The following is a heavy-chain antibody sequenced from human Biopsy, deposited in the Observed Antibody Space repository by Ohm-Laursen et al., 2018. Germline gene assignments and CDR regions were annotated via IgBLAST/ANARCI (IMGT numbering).Heavy chain of an antibody. CDR1: GGSISNGGYY. Sequence: SQTLSLTCTVSGGSISNGGYYWNWVRQHPGKGLEWVGYVYHSGTTYYNPSLKSRVTMSVDTSQNQSSLNLNSVTVADTAVYYCARGDYFDSNGYFWFDPWGQGTLVTVSS. CDR3: ARGDYFDSNGYFWFDP. V-gene: IGHV4-31*03. D-gene: IGHD3-22*01. CDR2: VYHSGTT. J-gene: IGHJ5*02.